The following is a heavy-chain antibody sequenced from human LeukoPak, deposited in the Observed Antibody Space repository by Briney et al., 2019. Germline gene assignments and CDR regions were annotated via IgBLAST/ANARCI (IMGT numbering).Heavy chain of an antibody. CDR2: IYPGDSDT. V-gene: IGHV5-51*01. CDR1: GYSFTSYW. D-gene: IGHD2-15*01. J-gene: IGHJ5*02. CDR3: ARLDVVVVAATPIYWFDP. Sequence: GESLKISCKGSGYSFTSYWIGWVRQMPGKGLEWMGIIYPGDSDTRYSPSFQGQVTISADQSISTAYLQWSSLKASDTAMYYCARLDVVVVAATPIYWFDPWGQGTLVTVSS.